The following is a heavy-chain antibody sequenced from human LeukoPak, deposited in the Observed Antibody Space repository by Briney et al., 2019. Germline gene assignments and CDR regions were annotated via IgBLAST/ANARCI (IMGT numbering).Heavy chain of an antibody. J-gene: IGHJ4*02. Sequence: SQTLSLTCAISGDSVSTNSGAWNWIRQSPSRGLEWLGRTYYRSKWYSDYAVSVKSRITINPDTSKNQFSLQLNSVSPEDTAVYYCARGVTAVGYYFDYWGQGTLVTVSS. D-gene: IGHD3-10*01. V-gene: IGHV6-1*01. CDR1: GDSVSTNSGA. CDR3: ARGVTAVGYYFDY. CDR2: TYYRSKWYS.